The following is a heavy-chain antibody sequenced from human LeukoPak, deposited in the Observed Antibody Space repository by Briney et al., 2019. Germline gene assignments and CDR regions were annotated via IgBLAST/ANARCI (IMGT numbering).Heavy chain of an antibody. CDR2: IYYSGST. Sequence: SETLSLTCTVSGGSISSSSYYWGWIRQPPGKGLEWIGSIYYSGSTYYNPSLKSRVTISVDTSKNQFSLKLSSVTAADTAVYYCARLGTYSSSPSHYYYYYYMDVWGKGTTVTVSS. J-gene: IGHJ6*03. CDR3: ARLGTYSSSPSHYYYYYYMDV. D-gene: IGHD6-6*01. CDR1: GGSISSSSYY. V-gene: IGHV4-39*01.